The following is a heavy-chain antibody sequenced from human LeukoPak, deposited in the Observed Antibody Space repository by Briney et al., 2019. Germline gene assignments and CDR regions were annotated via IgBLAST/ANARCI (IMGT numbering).Heavy chain of an antibody. CDR2: ISGSGGST. V-gene: IGHV3-23*01. CDR3: AKIISIAAAGGVDY. J-gene: IGHJ4*02. CDR1: GFTFSSYA. D-gene: IGHD6-13*01. Sequence: GGSLRLSCAAPGFTFSSYAMSWVRQAPGKGLEWVSAISGSGGSTYYADSVKGRFTISRDNSKNTLYLQMNSLRAEDTAVYYCAKIISIAAAGGVDYWGQGTLVTVSS.